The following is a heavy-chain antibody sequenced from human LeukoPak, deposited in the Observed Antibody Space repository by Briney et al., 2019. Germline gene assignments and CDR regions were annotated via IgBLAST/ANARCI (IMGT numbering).Heavy chain of an antibody. Sequence: GGSLRLSCAASGFTFSSYWMTWVRQAPGKGLEWVANIKQDGSEKYYVDSVKGRFTISRDNAKNSLFLQMNSLRVEDTSVYFCARVNYYYYYGMDVWGQGTTVTASS. CDR1: GFTFSSYW. CDR2: IKQDGSEK. V-gene: IGHV3-7*04. J-gene: IGHJ6*02. CDR3: ARVNYYYYYGMDV.